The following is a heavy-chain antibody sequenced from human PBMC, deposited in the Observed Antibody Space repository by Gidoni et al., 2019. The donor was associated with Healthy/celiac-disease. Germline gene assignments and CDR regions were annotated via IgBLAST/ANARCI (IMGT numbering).Heavy chain of an antibody. Sequence: EVQLVESGGGLVQPGRSLRLPCAASGFPFADYAMHWVRQAPGKGLEWVSGISWNSGSIGYADSVKGRFTISRDNAKNSLYLQMNSLRAEDTALYYCAKAYYDSSGYYYGENPFDYWGQGTLVTVSS. CDR3: AKAYYDSSGYYYGENPFDY. V-gene: IGHV3-9*01. D-gene: IGHD3-22*01. J-gene: IGHJ4*02. CDR1: GFPFADYA. CDR2: ISWNSGSI.